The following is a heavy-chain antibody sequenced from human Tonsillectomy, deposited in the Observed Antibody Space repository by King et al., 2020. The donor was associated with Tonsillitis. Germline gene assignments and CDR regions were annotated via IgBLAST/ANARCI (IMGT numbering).Heavy chain of an antibody. CDR1: GGSISSGGYY. V-gene: IGHV4-31*03. J-gene: IGHJ4*02. Sequence: LQASCPRLVKPSQTLSLTCTVSGGSISSGGYYWSWIRQHPGKGLEWIGYIYYSGSTYYNPSLKSRVTISVDTSKNQFSLKLSSVTAADTAVYYCARDLYCATTSCYPGYFDYWGQGTLVTVSS. CDR2: IYYSGST. D-gene: IGHD2-2*01. CDR3: ARDLYCATTSCYPGYFDY.